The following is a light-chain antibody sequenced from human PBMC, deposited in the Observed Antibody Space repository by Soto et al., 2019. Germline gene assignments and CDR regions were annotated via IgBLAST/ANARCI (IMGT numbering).Light chain of an antibody. CDR3: QVWDSASDHVV. Sequence: SYVLTQPTSVSVAPGQTARIPCGGDTIGSKSVHWYQQKPGQAPVLVVYDDSDRPSGIPERFSGSNSGSKATLAIIRVEAGDEADYYCQVWDSASDHVVFGGVTKLTVL. CDR1: TIGSKS. CDR2: DDS. V-gene: IGLV3-21*02. J-gene: IGLJ2*01.